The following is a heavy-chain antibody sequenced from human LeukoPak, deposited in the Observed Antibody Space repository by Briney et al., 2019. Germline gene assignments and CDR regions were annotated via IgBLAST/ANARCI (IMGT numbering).Heavy chain of an antibody. V-gene: IGHV4-38-2*01. J-gene: IGHJ4*02. Sequence: PSETLSLTCAVSGYSISSGYYWGWIRQPPGKGLEWIGSIYHSGSTYYNPSLKSRVTISVDTSKNQFSLKLSSVTAADPAVYYCARLSSGWYYFDYWGQGTLVTVSS. CDR3: ARLSSGWYYFDY. D-gene: IGHD6-19*01. CDR2: IYHSGST. CDR1: GYSISSGYY.